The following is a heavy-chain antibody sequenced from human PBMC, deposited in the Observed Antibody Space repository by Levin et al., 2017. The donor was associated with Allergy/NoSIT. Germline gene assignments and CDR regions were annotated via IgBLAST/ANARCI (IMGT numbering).Heavy chain of an antibody. CDR2: IRYDGNT. D-gene: IGHD2-21*01. Sequence: ESLKISCIVSGDSFTTYYWSWIRQPPGRGLEWIGYIRYDGNTNYNPSLKSRVTISLDTSKNEFSLNLRSVTAADTAVYFCAREYGGDWYFDLWGRGTLVTVSS. J-gene: IGHJ2*01. CDR1: GDSFTTYY. CDR3: AREYGGDWYFDL. V-gene: IGHV4-59*01.